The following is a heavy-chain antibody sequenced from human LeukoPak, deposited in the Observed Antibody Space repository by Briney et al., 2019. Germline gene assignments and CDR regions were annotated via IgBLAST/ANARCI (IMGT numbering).Heavy chain of an antibody. Sequence: GGSLRLSCAASGFTFDDYAMHWVRQAPGKGLEWVSGISWNSGSIGYADSVKGRFTISRDNAKNSLYLQMNSLRAEDTALYYCAKDISPLYSSWYGGFDYWGQGTLVTVSS. CDR1: GFTFDDYA. J-gene: IGHJ4*02. CDR2: ISWNSGSI. D-gene: IGHD6-13*01. V-gene: IGHV3-9*01. CDR3: AKDISPLYSSWYGGFDY.